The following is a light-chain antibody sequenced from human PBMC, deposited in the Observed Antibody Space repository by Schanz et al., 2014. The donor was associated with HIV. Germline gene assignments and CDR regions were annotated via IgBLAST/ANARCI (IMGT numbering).Light chain of an antibody. CDR3: QSFDLANPGV. CDR1: SGSIASYF. Sequence: NFMLTQPHSVSESPGKTVTISCTRSSGSIASYFVQWYQQRPGSAPSNQRHSGVPDRFSGSIDSSSNSASLTISGLETEDEADYYCQSFDLANPGVFGGGTKVTVL. CDR2: N. J-gene: IGLJ3*02. V-gene: IGLV6-57*04.